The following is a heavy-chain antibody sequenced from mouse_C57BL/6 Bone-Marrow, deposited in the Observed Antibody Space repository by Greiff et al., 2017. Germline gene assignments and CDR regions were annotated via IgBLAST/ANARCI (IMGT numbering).Heavy chain of an antibody. V-gene: IGHV3-6*01. D-gene: IGHD2-3*01. CDR3: AREGDGYYGYYYAMDY. CDR2: ISYDGSN. CDR1: GYSITSGYY. J-gene: IGHJ4*01. Sequence: EVKLVESGPGLVKPSQSLSLTCSVTGYSITSGYYWNWIRQFPGNKLEWMGYISYDGSNNYNPSLKNRISITRDTSKNQFFLKLNSVTTEDTATYYCAREGDGYYGYYYAMDYWGQGTSVTVSS.